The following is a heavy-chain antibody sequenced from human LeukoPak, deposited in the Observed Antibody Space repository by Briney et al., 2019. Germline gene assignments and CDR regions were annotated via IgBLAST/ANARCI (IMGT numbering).Heavy chain of an antibody. CDR3: ARDFPKVLGYYYMDV. J-gene: IGHJ6*03. CDR1: GGTFSSYA. Sequence: SVKVSCKASGGTFSSYAISWVRQAPGQGLEWMGGIIPIFGTANYAQKFQGRVTITADESTSTAYMELSSLRSEDTAVYYCARDFPKVLGYYYMDVWGKGTTVTVSS. CDR2: IIPIFGTA. V-gene: IGHV1-69*01. D-gene: IGHD3-16*01.